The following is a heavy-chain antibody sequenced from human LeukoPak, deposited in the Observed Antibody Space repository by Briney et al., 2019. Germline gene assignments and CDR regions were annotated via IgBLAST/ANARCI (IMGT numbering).Heavy chain of an antibody. CDR3: AKGAYGGATFFYYMDV. D-gene: IGHD2/OR15-2a*01. J-gene: IGHJ6*03. CDR1: GFTFDDYA. Sequence: GRSLRLSCADSGFTFDDYAMHWVRQTPGKGLEWVSGISWNSGNIAYADFVGGRFTISRDNAKNSLSLQMNSLSDEDTAVYYCAKGAYGGATFFYYMDVWGKGTTVTVSS. V-gene: IGHV3-9*01. CDR2: ISWNSGNI.